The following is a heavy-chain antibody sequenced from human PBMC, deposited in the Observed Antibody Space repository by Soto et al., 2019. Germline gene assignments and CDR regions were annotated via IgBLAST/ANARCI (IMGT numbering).Heavy chain of an antibody. CDR2: ISTDKGKT. CDR1: GNTFTSYG. Sequence: VQLVQSGPEVKKPGASEKVSCKTSGNTFTSYGISWVRQAPGQGLEWMGWISTDKGKTNYAQKFQGRVTMTTDTSTSTAYMELRSLRSDDTAVYYCATRSPAFDYWGQGTLLTVSS. CDR3: ATRSPAFDY. J-gene: IGHJ4*02. V-gene: IGHV1-18*01.